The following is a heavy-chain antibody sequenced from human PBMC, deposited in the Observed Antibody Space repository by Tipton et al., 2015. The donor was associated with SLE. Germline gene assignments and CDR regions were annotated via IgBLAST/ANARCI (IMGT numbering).Heavy chain of an antibody. CDR3: ARGGPGDPYAFDI. D-gene: IGHD7-27*01. CDR2: IYYSGRT. J-gene: IGHJ3*02. V-gene: IGHV4-59*08. CDR1: GGSISSYY. Sequence: TLSLTCTVSGGSISSYYWSWIRQPPGTGLEWIGYIYYSGRTNYNPSLKSRVTISVDTSKNQFSLKLSSVTAADTAVYYCARGGPGDPYAFDIWGQGTMVTVSS.